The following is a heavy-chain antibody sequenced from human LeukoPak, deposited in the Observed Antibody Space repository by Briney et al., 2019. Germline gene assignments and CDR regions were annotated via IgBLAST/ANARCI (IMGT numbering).Heavy chain of an antibody. J-gene: IGHJ4*02. CDR3: ATVGHSGYYDSNGYHYFDY. CDR2: IRSKTNGGTT. V-gene: IGHV3-15*01. D-gene: IGHD3-22*01. Sequence: PGGSLRLSCVASGFTFSNAWMSWVRQAPGKGLEWVGRIRSKTNGGTTDCAAPVKGRFTISRDDSHNTLYLQMNSLKTEDTAVYYCATVGHSGYYDSNGYHYFDYWGQGTLVTVSS. CDR1: GFTFSNAW.